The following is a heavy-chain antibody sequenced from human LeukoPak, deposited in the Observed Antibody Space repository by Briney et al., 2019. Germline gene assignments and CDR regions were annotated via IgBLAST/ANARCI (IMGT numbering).Heavy chain of an antibody. D-gene: IGHD3-22*01. CDR2: IYYSGST. Sequence: SETLSLTCTVCGGSISSHYWSWVRQPPGKGLEWIGYIYYSGSTNYNPSLKSRVTISVDTSKNQFSLKLSSVTAADTAVYYCARDRYYYDSSGYHILDYWGQGTLVTVSS. J-gene: IGHJ4*02. V-gene: IGHV4-59*11. CDR1: GGSISSHY. CDR3: ARDRYYYDSSGYHILDY.